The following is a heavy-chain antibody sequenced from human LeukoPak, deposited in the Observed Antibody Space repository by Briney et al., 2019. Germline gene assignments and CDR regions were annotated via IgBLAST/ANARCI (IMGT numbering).Heavy chain of an antibody. J-gene: IGHJ4*02. D-gene: IGHD6-6*01. Sequence: ASVKVSCKXSGYTFTGYYMHWVRQAPGQGLEWMGWINPNSGGTNYAQKFQGRVTMTRDTSISTAYMELSRLRSDDTAVYYCARASLVISSVAARPRFLLYWGQGTLVTVSS. CDR2: INPNSGGT. CDR1: GYTFTGYY. V-gene: IGHV1-2*02. CDR3: ARASLVISSVAARPRFLLY.